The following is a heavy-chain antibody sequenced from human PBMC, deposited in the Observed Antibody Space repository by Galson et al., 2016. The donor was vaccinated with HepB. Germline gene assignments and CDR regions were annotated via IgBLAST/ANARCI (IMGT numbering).Heavy chain of an antibody. CDR3: VKDRAAAAGFSDH. V-gene: IGHV3-33*03. Sequence: SLRLSCAASGFAFSNSGMHWVRQAPGKGLEWVAIIWNDGTKKYYADSVKGRFSISRDNSKNTVFLEIHSLRGEDTAVYYCVKDRAAAAGFSDHWGQGILVTVSS. CDR1: GFAFSNSG. D-gene: IGHD6-13*01. CDR2: IWNDGTKK. J-gene: IGHJ4*02.